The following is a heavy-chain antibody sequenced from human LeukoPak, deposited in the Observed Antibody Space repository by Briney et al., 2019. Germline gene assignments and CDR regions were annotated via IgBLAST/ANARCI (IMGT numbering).Heavy chain of an antibody. D-gene: IGHD6-6*01. CDR2: IKQDGSEK. V-gene: IGHV3-7*01. J-gene: IGHJ4*02. CDR3: ARDLPTGSDYFDY. CDR1: GFTFSTYW. Sequence: GRSLRLSCAASGFTFSTYWMSWVRQAPGKGLEWVANIKQDGSEKYYVDSVKGRFTISRDNAKNSLYLQMSSLRADDTAVYYCARDLPTGSDYFDYWGQGTLVTVSS.